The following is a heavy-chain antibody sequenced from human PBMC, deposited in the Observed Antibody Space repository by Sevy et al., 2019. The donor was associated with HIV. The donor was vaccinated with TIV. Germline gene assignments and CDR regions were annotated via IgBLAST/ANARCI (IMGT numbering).Heavy chain of an antibody. D-gene: IGHD3-22*01. J-gene: IGHJ4*02. CDR2: ISYDGSNK. CDR1: GFTFSSYA. V-gene: IGHV3-30-3*01. CDR3: ARDHDDSSGYFDY. Sequence: GGSLRLSCVASGFTFSSYAMHWVRQAPGKGLEWVAVISYDGSNKYYADSVKGRFTISRDNSKNTLYLQMNSLRAEDTAVYYCARDHDDSSGYFDYWGQGTLVTVSS.